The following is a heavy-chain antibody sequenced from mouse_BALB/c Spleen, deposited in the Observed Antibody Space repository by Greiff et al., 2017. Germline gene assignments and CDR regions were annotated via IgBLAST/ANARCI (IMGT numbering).Heavy chain of an antibody. CDR2: ISSGGSYT. V-gene: IGHV5-6-4*01. Sequence: EVKLVESGGGLVKPGGSLKLSCAASGFTFSSYTMSWVRQTPEKRLEWVATISSGGSYTYYPDSVKGRFTISRDNAKNTLYLQMSSLKSEDTAMYYCTRDGITTGFAYWGQGTLVTVSA. CDR1: GFTFSSYT. CDR3: TRDGITTGFAY. J-gene: IGHJ3*01. D-gene: IGHD2-4*01.